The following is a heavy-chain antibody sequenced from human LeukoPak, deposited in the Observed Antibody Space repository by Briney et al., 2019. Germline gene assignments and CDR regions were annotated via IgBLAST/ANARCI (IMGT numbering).Heavy chain of an antibody. CDR2: IYYSGST. CDR3: ARQQYRYWYFDL. D-gene: IGHD2-2*02. Sequence: KPSETLSLTCTVSGGSISSYYWSWIRQPPGKGLEWIGYIYYSGSTNYNPSLKSRVTISVDTSKNQFSLKLSSVTAADTAVYYCARQQYRYWYFDLWGRGTLVTVSS. V-gene: IGHV4-59*08. CDR1: GGSISSYY. J-gene: IGHJ2*01.